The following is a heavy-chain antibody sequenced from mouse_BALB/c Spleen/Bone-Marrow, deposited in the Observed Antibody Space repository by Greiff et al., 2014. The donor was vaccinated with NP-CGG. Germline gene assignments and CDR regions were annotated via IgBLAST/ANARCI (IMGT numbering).Heavy chain of an antibody. CDR2: IWADGST. D-gene: IGHD1-2*01. V-gene: IGHV2-9*02. Sequence: VQLQQSGPGLVAPSQSLSITCTVSGFSLTNYGVHWVRQPPGKGLEWLGVIWADGSTNYNSALMSRLIISKDNSKSQVFFKMNSLQTDDTAMYYCARITTATGAMDYWGQGTSVTVSS. J-gene: IGHJ4*01. CDR1: GFSLTNYG. CDR3: ARITTATGAMDY.